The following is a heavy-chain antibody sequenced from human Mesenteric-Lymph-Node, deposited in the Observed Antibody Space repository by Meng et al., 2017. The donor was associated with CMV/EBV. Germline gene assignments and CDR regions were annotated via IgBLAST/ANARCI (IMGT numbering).Heavy chain of an antibody. Sequence: ASVKVSCKASGYVFIGQHIHWVRQAPGHGLEWMGWINPNSGGTKYAQKFQGWVTMTRDTSISTAYLELNRLRSDDTAVYYCAREGEGFCSSISCNPGAFDIWGQGTMVTVSS. CDR1: GYVFIGQH. J-gene: IGHJ3*02. D-gene: IGHD2-2*01. V-gene: IGHV1-2*04. CDR3: AREGEGFCSSISCNPGAFDI. CDR2: INPNSGGT.